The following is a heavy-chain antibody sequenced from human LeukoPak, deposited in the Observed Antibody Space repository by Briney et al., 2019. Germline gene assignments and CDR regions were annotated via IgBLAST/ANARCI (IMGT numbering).Heavy chain of an antibody. CDR1: GFTVSSNY. Sequence: GGSLRLSCAASGFTVSSNYMSWVRQAPGKGLEWFSVIYSGGTTYYADSVKSRFTISRDNSKITLYLQMNSLRAEDTAVYYCTRVGENAFDIWGQGTMVTVSS. D-gene: IGHD1-26*01. CDR2: IYSGGTT. J-gene: IGHJ3*02. V-gene: IGHV3-53*01. CDR3: TRVGENAFDI.